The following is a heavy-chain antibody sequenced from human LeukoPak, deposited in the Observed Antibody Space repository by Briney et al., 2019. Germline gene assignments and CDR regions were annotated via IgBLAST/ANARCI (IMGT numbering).Heavy chain of an antibody. CDR2: ITSSSNYI. J-gene: IGHJ6*02. D-gene: IGHD2-2*01. CDR3: ARDPRCSSMSCYRSSFYGMDV. V-gene: IGHV3-21*01. Sequence: GGSLRLSCAASGFTFSSHSMNWVRQAPGRGLEWVSYITSSSNYIYYADSVKGRFTISRDNAKNSVYLQLHSLRAEDTAVYYCARDPRCSSMSCYRSSFYGMDVWGQGTTVTVSS. CDR1: GFTFSSHS.